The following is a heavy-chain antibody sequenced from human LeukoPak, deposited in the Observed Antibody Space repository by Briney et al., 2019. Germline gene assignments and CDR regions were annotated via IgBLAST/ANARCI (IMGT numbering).Heavy chain of an antibody. CDR1: GSSVSSGSYY. CDR2: IYYSGST. D-gene: IGHD3-10*01. V-gene: IGHV4-61*01. CDR3: ARDHLWFGASQGHYGMDV. Sequence: PSETLSLTCTVSGSSVSSGSYYWSWIRQPPGKGLEWIGYIYYSGSTKYNPSLKSRVTISVDTSKNQFSLKLSSVTAADTAVYYCARDHLWFGASQGHYGMDVWGKGTTVTVSS. J-gene: IGHJ6*04.